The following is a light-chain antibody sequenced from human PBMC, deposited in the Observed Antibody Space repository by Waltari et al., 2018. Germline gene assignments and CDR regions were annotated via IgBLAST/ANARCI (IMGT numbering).Light chain of an antibody. V-gene: IGLV2-14*03. CDR3: SSFTKNSLYV. J-gene: IGLJ1*01. CDR2: YVS. CDR1: SNDVGGYNF. Sequence: QSALTQPASVSGSPGPSITISCTGTSNDVGGYNFVSWYQQPPGKAPQLIIYYVSDRPSGVSNRFSGSKSDNTASLTISGLQAEDEADYYCSSFTKNSLYVFGTGTKVTVL.